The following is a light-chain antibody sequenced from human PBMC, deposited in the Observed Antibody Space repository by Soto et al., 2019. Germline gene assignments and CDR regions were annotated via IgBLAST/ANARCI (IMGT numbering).Light chain of an antibody. CDR2: GAS. J-gene: IGKJ4*01. Sequence: EVVMTQSPATVSVSPGEGVTLSCRASQTISNDLARYQQKPGQAPRLLIYGASTRATGVPARFSGRGSGTEFTRTISSLQSDDFAFYYCQQNNKWPPVTFGGGTKVEIK. CDR1: QTISND. CDR3: QQNNKWPPVT. V-gene: IGKV3-15*01.